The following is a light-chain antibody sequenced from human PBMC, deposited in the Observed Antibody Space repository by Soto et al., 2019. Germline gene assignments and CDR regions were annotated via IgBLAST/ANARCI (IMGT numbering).Light chain of an antibody. J-gene: IGKJ4*01. CDR3: QQYGSSPPDT. V-gene: IGKV3-20*01. Sequence: DIVLTQSPGTLSLSPGDRATLSCRASESVSSTYLAWYQQKPGQAPRLLIYGASSRASGIPDRFSGSGSGTDFTLTISRLEPEDFAVYYCQQYGSSPPDTFGGGTKVEIK. CDR1: ESVSSTY. CDR2: GAS.